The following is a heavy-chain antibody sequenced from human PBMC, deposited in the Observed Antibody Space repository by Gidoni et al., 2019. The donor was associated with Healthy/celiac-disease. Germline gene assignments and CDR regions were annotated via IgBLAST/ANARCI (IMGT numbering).Heavy chain of an antibody. CDR1: GGSFSGYY. Sequence: QVQLQQWGAGLLKPSETLSLTCAVYGGSFSGYYWSWIRQPPGKGLEWIGEINHSGSTNYNPSLKSRVTISVDTSKNQFSLKLSSVTAADTAVYYCARGRRRSLFDYWGQGTLVTVSS. CDR2: INHSGST. J-gene: IGHJ4*02. D-gene: IGHD1-26*01. CDR3: ARGRRRSLFDY. V-gene: IGHV4-34*01.